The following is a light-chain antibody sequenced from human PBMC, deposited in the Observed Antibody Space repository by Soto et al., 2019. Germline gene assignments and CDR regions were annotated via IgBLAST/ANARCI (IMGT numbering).Light chain of an antibody. V-gene: IGKV3-15*01. CDR3: QQYNNWPHT. Sequence: EIVMTQSPATLSVSPGERATLSCRASQSVSSKLAWFQQKPGQAPSLLIYGVSTRATGVPVRFSGSGSGTEFTLTINSLQSEDFAADYCQQYNNWPHTVGQGTKVDIK. CDR2: GVS. CDR1: QSVSSK. J-gene: IGKJ2*01.